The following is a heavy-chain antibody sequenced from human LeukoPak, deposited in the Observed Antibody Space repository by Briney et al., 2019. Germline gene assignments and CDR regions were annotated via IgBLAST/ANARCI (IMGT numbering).Heavy chain of an antibody. Sequence: PGRSLRLSCAASGFTFSSFSMNWVRQAPGKGLEWVSSITSSSNYIYYASSVRSRFTISRDNAKNSLYLQMNSLRAEDTAVYYCARDLRLWGQGTLVTVSS. CDR3: ARDLRL. CDR1: GFTFSSFS. V-gene: IGHV3-21*01. CDR2: ITSSSNYI. J-gene: IGHJ4*02.